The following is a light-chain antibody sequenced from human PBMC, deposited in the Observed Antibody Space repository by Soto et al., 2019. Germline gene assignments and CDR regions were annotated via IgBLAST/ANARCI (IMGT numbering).Light chain of an antibody. CDR1: QSVSTY. CDR2: AAS. J-gene: IGKJ2*01. Sequence: DIQMTQSPSSLSASVGDRVTITCRASQSVSTYLNWYQQRPGKAPLILIFAASSLQSGVPSRFSGSGSWTDFTLTISSLQPEDFAAYYCQQSYSTPYTFGQGTKVEIK. CDR3: QQSYSTPYT. V-gene: IGKV1-39*01.